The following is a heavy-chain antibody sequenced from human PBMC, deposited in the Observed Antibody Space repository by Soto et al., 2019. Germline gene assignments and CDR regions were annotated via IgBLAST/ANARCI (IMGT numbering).Heavy chain of an antibody. Sequence: EVQLVESGGGLVQPGGSLRLSCAASGFTFSSYSMNWVRQAPGKGLEWVSYISSGSSTIYYADSVKGRFTISRDNAKNSLYLQMNSLRAEDTAVYYCARHSERIAQIGWFDPWGQGTLVTVSS. CDR3: ARHSERIAQIGWFDP. V-gene: IGHV3-48*01. J-gene: IGHJ5*02. CDR1: GFTFSSYS. D-gene: IGHD6-13*01. CDR2: ISSGSSTI.